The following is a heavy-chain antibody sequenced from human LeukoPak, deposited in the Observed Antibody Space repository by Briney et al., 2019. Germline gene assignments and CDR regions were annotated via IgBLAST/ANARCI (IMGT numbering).Heavy chain of an antibody. J-gene: IGHJ6*03. CDR2: IYYSGST. V-gene: IGHV4-59*01. CDR1: GGSLSSYY. Sequence: PSETLSLTCTVSGGSLSSYYWSWIRQPPGKGLDWIRYIYYSGSTNYNPSLKSRVTISVDTSKNQFSLKLSSVTAADTAVYYCARGLGFGESSYYYYYMDVWGKGTTVTVSS. CDR3: ARGLGFGESSYYYYYMDV. D-gene: IGHD3-10*01.